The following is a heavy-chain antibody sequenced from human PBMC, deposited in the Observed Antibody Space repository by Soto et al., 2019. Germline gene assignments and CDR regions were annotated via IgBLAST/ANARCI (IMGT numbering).Heavy chain of an antibody. CDR1: GFNFDDYA. CDR3: AIDISAVGRYSYVYFDY. D-gene: IGHD5-18*01. Sequence: GGSLRLSCAASGFNFDDYAMHWVRQATGKGLEWVSLISWDGGSTYYADSVKGRFTISRDNSKNSLYLQMNSLRAEDTALYFCAIDISAVGRYSYVYFDYWGQVTLVTVSS. CDR2: ISWDGGST. J-gene: IGHJ4*02. V-gene: IGHV3-43D*03.